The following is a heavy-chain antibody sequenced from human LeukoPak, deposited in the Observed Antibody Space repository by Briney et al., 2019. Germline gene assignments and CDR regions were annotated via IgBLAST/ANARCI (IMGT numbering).Heavy chain of an antibody. Sequence: GGSLRLSCAASGFTFNTYGMHWVRQAPGKGLEWVAAISYDGINKHYADSVKGRFTVSRDNSKNTLYLQMNSLRAEDTAVYYCAKAPRAYGGNFYYYYGMDVWGQGTTVTVSS. D-gene: IGHD4-23*01. CDR1: GFTFNTYG. CDR3: AKAPRAYGGNFYYYYGMDV. V-gene: IGHV3-30*18. CDR2: ISYDGINK. J-gene: IGHJ6*02.